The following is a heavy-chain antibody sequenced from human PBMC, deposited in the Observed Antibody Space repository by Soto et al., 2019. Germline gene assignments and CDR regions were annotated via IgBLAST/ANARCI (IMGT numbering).Heavy chain of an antibody. CDR2: ISSSSSTI. Sequence: LRLSCAASGFTFSSYSMNWVRQAPGKGLEWVSYISSSSSTIYYADSVKGRFTISRDNAKNSLYLQMNSLRDEDTAVYYCARGFGELFYYYYYGMDVWGQGTTVTVSS. CDR3: ARGFGELFYYYYYGMDV. J-gene: IGHJ6*02. D-gene: IGHD3-10*01. V-gene: IGHV3-48*02. CDR1: GFTFSSYS.